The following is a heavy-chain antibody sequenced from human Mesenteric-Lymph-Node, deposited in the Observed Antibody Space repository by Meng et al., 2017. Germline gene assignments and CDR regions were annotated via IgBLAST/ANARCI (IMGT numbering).Heavy chain of an antibody. J-gene: IGHJ4*02. D-gene: IGHD4-17*01. CDR2: ISYDGSNK. Sequence: GESLKISCAASGFTFSSYAMHWVRQAPGKGLEWVAVISYDGSNKYYADSVKGRFTISRDNSKNTLYLQMNSLRAEDTAVYYCARAHGDYSGGFDYWGQGTLVTVSS. V-gene: IGHV3-30*04. CDR1: GFTFSSYA. CDR3: ARAHGDYSGGFDY.